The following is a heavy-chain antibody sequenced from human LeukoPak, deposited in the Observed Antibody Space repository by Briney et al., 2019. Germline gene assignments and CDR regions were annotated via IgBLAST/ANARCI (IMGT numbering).Heavy chain of an antibody. CDR3: ATDNFSYYYGSGSYRAFDY. D-gene: IGHD3-10*01. CDR1: GYTLTELS. V-gene: IGHV1-24*01. CDR2: FDPEDGET. Sequence: ASVKVSCKVSGYTLTELSMHWVRQAPGKGLEWMGGFDPEDGETIYAQKFQGRVTMTEDTSTDTAYMELSSLRSEDTAVYYCATDNFSYYYGSGSYRAFDYWGQGTLVTVSS. J-gene: IGHJ4*02.